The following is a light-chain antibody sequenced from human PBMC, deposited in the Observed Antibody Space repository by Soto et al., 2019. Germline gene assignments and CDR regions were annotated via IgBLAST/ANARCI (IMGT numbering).Light chain of an antibody. CDR3: QQYNNWPLT. CDR2: DAS. Sequence: EIVMTQSPATLSVSPGESATLSCRASQSVSSNLAWHQQKPGQAPRILMYDASTRATGISARFSGSGSGTEFTLTISSLQSEDFAVYYCQQYNNWPLTFGGGTKVDI. J-gene: IGKJ4*01. CDR1: QSVSSN. V-gene: IGKV3-15*01.